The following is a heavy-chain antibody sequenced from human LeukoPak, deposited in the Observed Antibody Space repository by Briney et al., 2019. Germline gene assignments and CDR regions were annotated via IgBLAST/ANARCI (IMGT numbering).Heavy chain of an antibody. J-gene: IGHJ4*02. CDR2: ILATGDTT. V-gene: IGHV3-23*01. CDR3: AKGDTTWELPHDY. Sequence: PGGSLRLSCAASGFSFSSYVMSWVRQAPGKGLEWVSSILATGDTTYYADSVKGRFTISRDNSKNTLYLQMNSLRAEDTAVYYCAKGDTTWELPHDYWGQGTLATVSS. CDR1: GFSFSSYV. D-gene: IGHD1-26*01.